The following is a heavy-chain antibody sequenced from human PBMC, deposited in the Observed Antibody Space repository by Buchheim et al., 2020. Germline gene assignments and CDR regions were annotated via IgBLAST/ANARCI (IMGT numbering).Heavy chain of an antibody. J-gene: IGHJ4*02. CDR3: AKGDSLDY. CDR2: IKHDGSEK. CDR1: EFTFSTYW. V-gene: IGHV3-7*01. D-gene: IGHD2-21*02. Sequence: EVQLVQSGGGLVQPGGSLRLSCAASEFTFSTYWMSWVRQAPGKGLEWVANIKHDGSEKYYVDSVKGRFTISRENAKKSVSPQMNSLRAEDTAVYYCAKGDSLDYWGQGTL.